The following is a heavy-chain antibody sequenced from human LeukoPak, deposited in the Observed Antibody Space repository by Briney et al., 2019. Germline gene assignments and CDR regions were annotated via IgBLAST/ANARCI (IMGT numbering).Heavy chain of an antibody. J-gene: IGHJ3*02. D-gene: IGHD3-3*01. CDR3: AKDETIFGVVIIRGEAFDI. V-gene: IGHV3-30*18. CDR1: GFTFSSYG. CDR2: ISYDGSNK. Sequence: PGRSLRLSCAASGFTFSSYGMHWVRQAPGKGLEWVAVISYDGSNKYYADSVKGRFTISRDNSKNTLYLQMNSLRAEDTAVYYCAKDETIFGVVIIRGEAFDIWGQGTMVTVSS.